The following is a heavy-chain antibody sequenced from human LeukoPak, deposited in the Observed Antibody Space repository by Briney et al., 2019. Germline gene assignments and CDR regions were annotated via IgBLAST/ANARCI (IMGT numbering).Heavy chain of an antibody. CDR3: ARQSPYYYMDV. CDR2: IYYTGNS. CDR1: GDSIRSSSYY. J-gene: IGHJ6*03. Sequence: SETLSLNCTVSGDSIRSSSYYWGWIRQPPGKELEWIGYIYYTGNSYNNPSLKSRVTISIDTSKNQFSLTLTSVPAAATAVYYCARQSPYYYMDVWATGPRSPHP. V-gene: IGHV4-39*01.